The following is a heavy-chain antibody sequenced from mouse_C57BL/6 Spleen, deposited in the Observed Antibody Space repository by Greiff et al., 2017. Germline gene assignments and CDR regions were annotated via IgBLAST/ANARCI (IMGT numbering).Heavy chain of an antibody. CDR3: ALITTVVVDWYFDV. D-gene: IGHD1-1*01. V-gene: IGHV1-82*01. J-gene: IGHJ1*03. CDR1: GYAFSSSW. CDR2: IYPGDGDT. Sequence: VMLVESGPELVKPGASVKISCKASGYAFSSSWMNWVKQRPGKGLEWIGRIYPGDGDTNYNGKFKGKATLTADKSSSTAYMQLSSLTSEDSAVYFCALITTVVVDWYFDVWGTGTTVTVSS.